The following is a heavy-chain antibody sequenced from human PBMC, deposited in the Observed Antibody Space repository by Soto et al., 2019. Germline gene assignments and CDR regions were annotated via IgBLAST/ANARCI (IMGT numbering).Heavy chain of an antibody. V-gene: IGHV3-23*01. J-gene: IGHJ6*03. D-gene: IGHD3-16*01. CDR1: GLTFSSYA. Sequence: PGGSLRLSCAASGLTFSSYAMSWVRQAPGKGLEWVSAISGSGGSTYYADSVKGRFTISRDNSKNTLYLQMNSLRAEDTAVYYCANGGSGYYYYYMDVWGKGTTVTVSS. CDR2: ISGSGGST. CDR3: ANGGSGYYYYYMDV.